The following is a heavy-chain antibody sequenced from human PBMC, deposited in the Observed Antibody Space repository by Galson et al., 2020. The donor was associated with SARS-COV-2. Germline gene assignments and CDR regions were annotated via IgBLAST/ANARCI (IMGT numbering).Heavy chain of an antibody. V-gene: IGHV4-34*01. Sequence: SETLSLTCAVSVGSFSGYYWSWLRQSPGKGLEWIREINNSGSTTYNPSLKSRVTISVDTSKNQLSLKLSSMTAADTAVYYCARRRSSGWYYFDDWGQGTPVTVAA. J-gene: IGHJ4*02. CDR2: INNSGST. CDR1: VGSFSGYY. D-gene: IGHD6-19*01. CDR3: ARRRSSGWYYFDD.